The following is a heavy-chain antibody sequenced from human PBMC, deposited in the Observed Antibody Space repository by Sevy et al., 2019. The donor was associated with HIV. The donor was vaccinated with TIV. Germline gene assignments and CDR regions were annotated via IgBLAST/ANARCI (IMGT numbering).Heavy chain of an antibody. CDR3: AGENAWGRGYS. J-gene: IGHJ4*02. V-gene: IGHV4-59*08. CDR1: GGSITSLC. Sequence: SETPSLTCTVSGGSITSLCWNWIRQPPGKGLEWIANIYNNGHINYNPSLKSRVTLSLDTSKNQFSLRLSSVTAADTAMYYCAGENAWGRGYSWGQGTLVTVSS. D-gene: IGHD1-26*01. CDR2: IYNNGHI.